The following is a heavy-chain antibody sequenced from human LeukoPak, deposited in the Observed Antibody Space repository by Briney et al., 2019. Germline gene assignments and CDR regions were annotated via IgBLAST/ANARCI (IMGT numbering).Heavy chain of an antibody. CDR2: ISSSSSYI. V-gene: IGHV3-21*01. Sequence: GGSLRLSCAASGFTFSSYSMNWVRQAPGKGLEWVSSISSSSSYIYYAVSVKGRFTISRDNAKNSLYLQMNSLRAEDKAVYYCARDGSGSYSFDYWGQGTLVTVSS. D-gene: IGHD1-26*01. CDR1: GFTFSSYS. J-gene: IGHJ4*02. CDR3: ARDGSGSYSFDY.